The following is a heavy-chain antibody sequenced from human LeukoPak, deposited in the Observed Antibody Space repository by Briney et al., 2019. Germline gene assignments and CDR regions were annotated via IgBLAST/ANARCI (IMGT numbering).Heavy chain of an antibody. CDR3: ARSSRKGIAVAGTLFDY. Sequence: SETLSLTCTVSGGSISSYYWSWIRQPAGKGLECIGRIYTSGSTNYNPSLKSRVTISVDKSKNQFSLKLSSVTAADTAVYYCARSSRKGIAVAGTLFDYWGQGTLVTVSS. CDR1: GGSISSYY. J-gene: IGHJ4*02. V-gene: IGHV4-4*07. CDR2: IYTSGST. D-gene: IGHD6-19*01.